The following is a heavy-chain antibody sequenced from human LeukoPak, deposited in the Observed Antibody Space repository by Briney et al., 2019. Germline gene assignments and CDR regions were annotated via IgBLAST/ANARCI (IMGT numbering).Heavy chain of an antibody. CDR3: ARDRSYYSDTGTDY. J-gene: IGHJ4*02. Sequence: SETLSLTCTVSGVSLRGGSDYCSWIRQPAGKGLEWIGRVHTIVDTNYSPSLWRRVTISVDTSKNQFSLRLPSVTAADAAVYYCARDRSYYSDTGTDYWGQGALVTVSS. D-gene: IGHD3-22*01. CDR1: GVSLRGGSDY. V-gene: IGHV4-61*02. CDR2: VHTIVDT.